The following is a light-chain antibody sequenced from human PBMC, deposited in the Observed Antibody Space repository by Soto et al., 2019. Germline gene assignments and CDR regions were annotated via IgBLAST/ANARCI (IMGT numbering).Light chain of an antibody. CDR1: SRDVGSYNH. CDR3: CSYAGGSSYV. CDR2: ERN. Sequence: QSVLTQPASVSGSDGQSITISCTGSSRDVGSYNHVSLYQQRTGKAPRFMIYERNKRPSGVSNRFSGSKSGNTAYLTISGLQGDDEADYYCCSYAGGSSYVFGAGTKVTVL. J-gene: IGLJ1*01. V-gene: IGLV2-23*01.